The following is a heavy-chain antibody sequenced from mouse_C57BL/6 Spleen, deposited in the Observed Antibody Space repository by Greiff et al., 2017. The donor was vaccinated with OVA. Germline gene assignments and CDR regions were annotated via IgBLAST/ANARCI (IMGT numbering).Heavy chain of an antibody. Sequence: EVKLMESGGGLVQPGGSLKLSCAASGFTFSDYYMYWVRQTPEKRLEWVAYISNGGGSTYYPDTVKGRFTISRDNAKNTLYLQMSRLKSEDTAMYYCASPSYYGSGGFAYWGQGTLVTVSA. V-gene: IGHV5-12*01. J-gene: IGHJ3*01. CDR3: ASPSYYGSGGFAY. D-gene: IGHD1-1*01. CDR1: GFTFSDYY. CDR2: ISNGGGST.